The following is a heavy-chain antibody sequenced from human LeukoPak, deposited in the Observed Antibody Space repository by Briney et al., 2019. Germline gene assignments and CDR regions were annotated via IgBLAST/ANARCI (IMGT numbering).Heavy chain of an antibody. CDR3: ARASMPASSGYKYNWFEP. V-gene: IGHV1-69*05. D-gene: IGHD3-22*01. Sequence: ASVKVSCKASGGTFSSYAISWVRQAPGHGVEWLGGIIPIFGTANSAQKYQGRVTITKDASTSTAYMELGRLSSEDTAVYYCARASMPASSGYKYNWFEPWGQGTLVTVSS. CDR2: IIPIFGTA. J-gene: IGHJ5*02. CDR1: GGTFSSYA.